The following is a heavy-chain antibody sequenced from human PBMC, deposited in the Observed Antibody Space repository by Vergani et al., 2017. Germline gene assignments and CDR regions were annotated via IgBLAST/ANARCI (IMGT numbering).Heavy chain of an antibody. D-gene: IGHD2-15*01. Sequence: EVQMVESGGGLVKPGGSLRLSCVASGFTFSHYSMNWVRQAPGKGLEWVSSISGNNDDVYYADSVKGRFTISRDNAKNSLFLQMNSLRAEDTAVYYCTRHWAVVAANNWFDPWGQGTLVTVSS. V-gene: IGHV3-21*06. CDR1: GFTFSHYS. CDR3: TRHWAVVAANNWFDP. CDR2: ISGNNDDV. J-gene: IGHJ5*02.